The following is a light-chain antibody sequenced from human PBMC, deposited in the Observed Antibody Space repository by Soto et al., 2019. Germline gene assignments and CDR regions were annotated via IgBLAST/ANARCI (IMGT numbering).Light chain of an antibody. Sequence: QSVLTQPPSVSAAPGQKVTISCSGSRSNIGSNFGSWYQQLPGTAPKLLIYDNDKRPSGIPDRFSGSKSGTSATLGITGRQTGDEADYYCGTWDSSLSAVVFGGGTKVTVL. V-gene: IGLV1-51*01. CDR1: RSNIGSNF. J-gene: IGLJ2*01. CDR2: DND. CDR3: GTWDSSLSAVV.